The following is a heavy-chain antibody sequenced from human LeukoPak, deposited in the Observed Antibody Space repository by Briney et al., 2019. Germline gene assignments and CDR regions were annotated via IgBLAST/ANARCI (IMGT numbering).Heavy chain of an antibody. D-gene: IGHD5-24*01. J-gene: IGHJ4*02. Sequence: GGSLGLSCAASGFTFSSYEMNWVRQAPGKGLEWVSYISSSGSTIYYADSVKGRFTISRDNAKNSLYLQMNSLRAEDTAVYYCAREEAEIIDYWGQGTLVTVSS. V-gene: IGHV3-48*03. CDR3: AREEAEIIDY. CDR2: ISSSGSTI. CDR1: GFTFSSYE.